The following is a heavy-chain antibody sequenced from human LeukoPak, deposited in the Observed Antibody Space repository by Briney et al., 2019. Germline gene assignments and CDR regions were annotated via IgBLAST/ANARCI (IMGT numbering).Heavy chain of an antibody. CDR1: GFTFSSYW. CDR3: ARVIPPGSGLYNGYFDY. Sequence: GGALRLSCAASGFTFSSYWISWVRQAPGKGLEWVANIKQDGSEKYYVDSVKGRFTISRDNAKNSLYLQMNSLRAEDTAVYYCARVIPPGSGLYNGYFDYWGQGTLVTVSS. CDR2: IKQDGSEK. J-gene: IGHJ4*02. V-gene: IGHV3-7*01. D-gene: IGHD2-15*01.